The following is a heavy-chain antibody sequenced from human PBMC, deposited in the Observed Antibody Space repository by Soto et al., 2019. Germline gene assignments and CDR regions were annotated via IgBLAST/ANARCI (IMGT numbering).Heavy chain of an antibody. J-gene: IGHJ4*02. CDR2: IIPILGIA. V-gene: IGHV1-69*02. CDR3: ARSLPAAISAIDY. CDR1: GGTFSSYT. D-gene: IGHD2-2*01. Sequence: QVQLVQSGAEVKKPGSSVKVSCKASGGTFSSYTISWVRQAPGQGLEWMGRIIPILGIANYAQKFQGRVTITADKSTSTAYMELSSLRSEDTAVYHCARSLPAAISAIDYWGQGTLVTVSS.